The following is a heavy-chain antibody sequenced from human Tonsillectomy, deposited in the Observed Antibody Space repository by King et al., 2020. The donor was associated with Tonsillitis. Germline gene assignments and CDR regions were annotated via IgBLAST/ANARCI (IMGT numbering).Heavy chain of an antibody. D-gene: IGHD3-22*01. V-gene: IGHV3-48*02. J-gene: IGHJ4*02. Sequence: VQLVESGGGLVQPGGSLRLSCAASGFTFSSYSMNWVRQAPGKGLEWVSYISSSSSTIYYADSVKGRFTISRDNAKNSLYLQMNSLRDEDTAVYYCAVDDIFYDSSGYSEDYWGQGTLVTVSS. CDR1: GFTFSSYS. CDR3: AVDDIFYDSSGYSEDY. CDR2: ISSSSSTI.